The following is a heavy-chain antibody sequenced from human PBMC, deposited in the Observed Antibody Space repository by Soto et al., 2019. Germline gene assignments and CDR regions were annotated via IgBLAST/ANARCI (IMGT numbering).Heavy chain of an antibody. D-gene: IGHD2-15*01. CDR1: GFTFSNYD. J-gene: IGHJ4*02. CDR3: ARGPTCIQGDSSRASWHDV. Sequence: EVQLVESGGDLVQPGGSLRVSCAASGFTFSNYDMNWVRQAPGKGLEWVSYISSSSGTIYYADSVKGRFTTSRDNAKNSLYLQMNSLRAEDTAVYYCARGPTCIQGDSSRASWHDVWGQGTMVTVSS. V-gene: IGHV3-48*01. CDR2: ISSSSGTI.